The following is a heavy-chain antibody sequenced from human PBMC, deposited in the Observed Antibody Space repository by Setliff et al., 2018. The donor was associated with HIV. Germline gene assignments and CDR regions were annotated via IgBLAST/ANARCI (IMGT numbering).Heavy chain of an antibody. CDR2: ISSSSSYT. D-gene: IGHD2-2*01. J-gene: IGHJ4*02. V-gene: IGHV3-21*01. CDR3: VKAVIVVIPAAIFDY. CDR1: GFTFSSYS. Sequence: PGGSLRLSCAASGFTFSSYSMNWVRQAPGKGLEWVSYISSSSSYTHYADSVKGRFTISRDNSKNTLYLQMSSLRVEDTAVYYCVKAVIVVIPAAIFDYWGQGTLVTVSS.